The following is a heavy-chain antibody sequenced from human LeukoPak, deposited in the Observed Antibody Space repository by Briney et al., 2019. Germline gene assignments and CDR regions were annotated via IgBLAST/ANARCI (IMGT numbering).Heavy chain of an antibody. CDR1: GGSISSYY. Sequence: SETLSLTCTVSGGSISSYYWSWIRQPPGKGLEWIGYIYYSGSTNYNPSLKSRVTISVDTSKNQFSLKLSSVTAADTAVYYCARLVYDFWSGYYLKIDYWGQGTLVTVSS. CDR3: ARLVYDFWSGYYLKIDY. J-gene: IGHJ4*02. D-gene: IGHD3-3*01. V-gene: IGHV4-59*12. CDR2: IYYSGST.